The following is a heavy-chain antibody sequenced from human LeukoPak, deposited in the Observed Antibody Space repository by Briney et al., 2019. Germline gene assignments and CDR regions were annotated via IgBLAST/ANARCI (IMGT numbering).Heavy chain of an antibody. V-gene: IGHV1-69*04. D-gene: IGHD5-18*01. J-gene: IGHJ6*02. CDR1: GGTFSSYA. Sequence: ASVKVSCKASGGTFSSYAISWVRQAPGQGLEWMGRIIPILGIANYAQKFQGRVTITADKSTSTAYMELGSLRSEDTAVYYCARKKTDTAMAPGYFYYGTDVWGQGTTVTVSS. CDR3: ARKKTDTAMAPGYFYYGTDV. CDR2: IIPILGIA.